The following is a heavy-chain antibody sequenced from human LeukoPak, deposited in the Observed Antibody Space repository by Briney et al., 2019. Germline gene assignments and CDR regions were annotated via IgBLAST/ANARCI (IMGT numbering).Heavy chain of an antibody. V-gene: IGHV4-39*07. J-gene: IGHJ5*02. CDR2: IYYSGST. D-gene: IGHD3-10*01. CDR3: ARALPIWFGELFRNWFDP. Sequence: KPSGTLSLTCAVSGGSISSSSYYWGWIRQPPGKGLEWIGSIYYSGSTYYNPSLKSRVTISVDTSKNQFSLKLSSVTAADTAVYYRARALPIWFGELFRNWFDPWGQGTLVTVSS. CDR1: GGSISSSSYY.